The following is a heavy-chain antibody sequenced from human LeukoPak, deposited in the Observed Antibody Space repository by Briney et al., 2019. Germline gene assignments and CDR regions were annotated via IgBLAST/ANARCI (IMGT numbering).Heavy chain of an antibody. CDR2: INAGNGNT. CDR1: GYTLTSYA. Sequence: ASVKVSCKASGYTLTSYAMHWVRQAPGQRLEWMGWINAGNGNTKYSQKFQGRVTITRDTSASTAYMELSSLRSEDTAVYYCARWLQFSNYFDYWGQGTLVTVSS. D-gene: IGHD5-24*01. V-gene: IGHV1-3*01. J-gene: IGHJ4*02. CDR3: ARWLQFSNYFDY.